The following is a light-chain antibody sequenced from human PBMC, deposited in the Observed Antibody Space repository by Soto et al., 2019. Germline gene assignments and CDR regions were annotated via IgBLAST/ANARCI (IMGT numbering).Light chain of an antibody. CDR2: GAS. V-gene: IGKV3-15*01. J-gene: IGKJ4*01. Sequence: EIVMTQSPATLAVSPGETTRLSCRASQSINSDVAWYQQKLGQTPRLLIHGASTRATGIAARFSGSGSGTEFTLTISGRQSEDFATYYCQQYNYWPVTFGGGTKVEIK. CDR1: QSINSD. CDR3: QQYNYWPVT.